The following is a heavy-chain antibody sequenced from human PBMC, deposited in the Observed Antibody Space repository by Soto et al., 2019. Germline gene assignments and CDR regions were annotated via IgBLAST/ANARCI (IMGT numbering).Heavy chain of an antibody. CDR2: IKQDGSEK. CDR1: GFTFSNYW. V-gene: IGHV3-7*01. D-gene: IGHD3-16*02. CDR3: ARDGMITFGGVIVPDY. J-gene: IGHJ4*02. Sequence: EVQLVESGGGLVQPGGSLRLSCAASGFTFSNYWMSWVRQAPGKGLEWVANIKQDGSEKYYVDSVEGRFTISRDNAKNSLYLQMSSLRAEDTAMYYCARDGMITFGGVIVPDYWGQGTLVTVSS.